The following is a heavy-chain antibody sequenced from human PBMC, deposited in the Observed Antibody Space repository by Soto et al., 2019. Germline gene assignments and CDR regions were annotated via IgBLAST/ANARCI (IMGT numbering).Heavy chain of an antibody. V-gene: IGHV1-69*01. CDR1: GGTFSSYA. D-gene: IGHD5-12*01. J-gene: IGHJ4*02. Sequence: QVQLVQSGAEVKKPGYSVKVSCKASGGTFSSYAISWVRQAPGQGLEWRGGIIPILGTANYAQKFQGRVTITADESTSTAYMELSSLRSEETAVYYCSRDADGYKYYFDYRGQGTLVTVSS. CDR3: SRDADGYKYYFDY. CDR2: IIPILGTA.